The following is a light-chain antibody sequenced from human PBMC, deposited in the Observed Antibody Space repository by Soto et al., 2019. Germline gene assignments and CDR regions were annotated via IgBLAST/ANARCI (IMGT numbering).Light chain of an antibody. Sequence: DIQMTQSPSTLSASVGDRVTITCRASQSISIWLAWFQQKPGKAPKLLIFDASTLESGVPSRFSGSGSGTEFTLTISSLQPDDFATYYCQQYNSSPITFGQGTRLEMK. CDR3: QQYNSSPIT. J-gene: IGKJ5*01. V-gene: IGKV1-5*01. CDR2: DAS. CDR1: QSISIW.